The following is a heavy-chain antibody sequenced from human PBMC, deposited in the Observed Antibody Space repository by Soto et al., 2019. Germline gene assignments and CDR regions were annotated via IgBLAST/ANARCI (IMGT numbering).Heavy chain of an antibody. D-gene: IGHD3-10*01. Sequence: QVQLEQSGAEVKKPGSSVKVSCKASGGTLSDHGVAWLRQAPGQGLEWMGGTIPVFNTAKYAQKFQGSITVTTDEFTNIAYMELSSLRSEDTAFYFCARGVYGSGTYYTGPSAFNIWGQGTMVIVSS. CDR3: ARGVYGSGTYYTGPSAFNI. CDR1: GGTLSDHG. CDR2: TIPVFNTA. J-gene: IGHJ3*02. V-gene: IGHV1-69*01.